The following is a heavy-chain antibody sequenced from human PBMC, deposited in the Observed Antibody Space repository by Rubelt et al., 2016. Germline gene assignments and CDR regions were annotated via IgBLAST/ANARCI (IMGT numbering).Heavy chain of an antibody. Sequence: QVQLVQSGAEVKKPGASVKVSCKASGYTFTSYYMHWVRQAPGQGLEWMGIINPSGGSTSYAQKFQGRVTMTRDTSTSTVYRELGSLRSEDTAVYYCAREIVVVPADRGPFDYWGQGTLVTVSS. V-gene: IGHV1-46*01. J-gene: IGHJ4*02. CDR2: INPSGGST. CDR3: AREIVVVPADRGPFDY. D-gene: IGHD2-2*01. CDR1: GYTFTSYY.